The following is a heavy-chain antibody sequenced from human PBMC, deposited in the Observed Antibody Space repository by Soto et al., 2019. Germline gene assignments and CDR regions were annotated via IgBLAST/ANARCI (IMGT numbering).Heavy chain of an antibody. CDR3: AKEMIGIQGRFDS. CDR1: GFPFSDYT. D-gene: IGHD2-21*01. V-gene: IGHV3-53*01. CDR2: IIPSATT. J-gene: IGHJ4*02. Sequence: PGASLRLSCAASGFPFSDYTMNWVLQAPGKGLEWVALIIPSATTYYADPVKGRFTISRDNSKNTVYLEMNSLKSDDTAVYYCAKEMIGIQGRFDSWGPGTLVTVSS.